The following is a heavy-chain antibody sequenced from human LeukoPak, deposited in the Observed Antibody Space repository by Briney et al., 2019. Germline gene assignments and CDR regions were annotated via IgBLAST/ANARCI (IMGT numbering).Heavy chain of an antibody. Sequence: SETLSLTCTVSGGSISSGGYYWSWIRQHPGKGLEWIGYIYYSGSTYYNPSLKSRVSISVDTSKNQFSLKLSSVTAADTAVYYCARDQRSYYESWGQGTLVTVSS. CDR2: IYYSGST. CDR3: ARDQRSYYES. J-gene: IGHJ5*02. CDR1: GGSISSGGYY. V-gene: IGHV4-31*03. D-gene: IGHD1-26*01.